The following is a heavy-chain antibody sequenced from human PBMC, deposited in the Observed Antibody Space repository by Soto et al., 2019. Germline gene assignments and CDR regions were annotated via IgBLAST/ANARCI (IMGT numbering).Heavy chain of an antibody. D-gene: IGHD2-15*01. CDR1: GGTFSSYA. CDR3: ARVQGGQFFDY. Sequence: EASVKVSCKASGGTFSSYAISWVRQAPGQGLEWMGGIIPIFGTANYAQKFQGRVTITADESTSTAYMELSSLRSEDTAVYYCARVQGGQFFDYWGQGTLVTVSS. V-gene: IGHV1-69*13. J-gene: IGHJ4*02. CDR2: IIPIFGTA.